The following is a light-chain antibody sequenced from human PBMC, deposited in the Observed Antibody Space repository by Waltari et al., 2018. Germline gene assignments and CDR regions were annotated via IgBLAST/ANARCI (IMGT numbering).Light chain of an antibody. CDR3: AAWDDPLRGSCV. CDR2: SNN. CDR1: SSNIGTNT. J-gene: IGLJ3*02. V-gene: IGLV1-44*01. Sequence: QSVLTQPPSASGTPGQRVTISCSGSSSNIGTNTVNWYQQLPGTAPRLLIYSNNRRPSGFAYRVSGSKSGTSASLALSGVQSEDEAVYYCAAWDDPLRGSCVFGGGTRLAVL.